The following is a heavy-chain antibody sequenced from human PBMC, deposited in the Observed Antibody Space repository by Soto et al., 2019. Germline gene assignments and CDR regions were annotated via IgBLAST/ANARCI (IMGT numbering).Heavy chain of an antibody. CDR2: IYYSGST. V-gene: IGHV4-31*03. CDR1: GGSISSGGYY. D-gene: IGHD3-22*01. J-gene: IGHJ3*02. Sequence: PSETLSLTCTVSGGSISSGGYYWSWIRQHPGKGLEWIGYIYYSGSTYYNPSLESRVTISVDTSKNQFSLKLSSVTAADTAVYYCARDHSDSSGTYDAFDIWGQGTMVTVSS. CDR3: ARDHSDSSGTYDAFDI.